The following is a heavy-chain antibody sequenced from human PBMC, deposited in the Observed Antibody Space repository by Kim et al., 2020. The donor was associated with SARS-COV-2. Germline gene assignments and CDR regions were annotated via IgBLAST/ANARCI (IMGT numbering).Heavy chain of an antibody. CDR3: ARLLSVFLDSSGYYDY. CDR2: IYYSGST. J-gene: IGHJ4*02. V-gene: IGHV4-39*01. D-gene: IGHD3-22*01. CDR1: GGSISSSSYY. Sequence: SETLSLTCTVSGGSISSSSYYWGWIRQPPGKGLEWIGSIYYSGSTYYNPSLKSRVTISVDTSKNQFSLKLSSVTAADTAVYYCARLLSVFLDSSGYYDYWGQGTLVTVSS.